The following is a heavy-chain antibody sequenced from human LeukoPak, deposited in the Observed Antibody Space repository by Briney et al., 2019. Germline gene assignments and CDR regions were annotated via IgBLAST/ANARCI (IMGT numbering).Heavy chain of an antibody. CDR1: GGSISSYY. CDR3: ARVVIAAAGYAYYYYYYMDV. D-gene: IGHD6-13*01. V-gene: IGHV4-34*01. J-gene: IGHJ6*03. Sequence: SETLSLTCTVSGGSISSYYWSWIRQPPGKGLEWIGEINHSGSTNYNPSLKSRVTISVDTSKNQFSLKLSSVTAADTAVYYCARVVIAAAGYAYYYYYYMDVWGKGTTVTVSS. CDR2: INHSGST.